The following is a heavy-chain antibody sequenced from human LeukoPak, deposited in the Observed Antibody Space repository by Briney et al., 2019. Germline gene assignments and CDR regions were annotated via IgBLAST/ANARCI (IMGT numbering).Heavy chain of an antibody. CDR1: GYTFTSYG. CDR3: ASYYYDSSGRVKYPKAGYYYGMDV. CDR2: ISAYNGNT. D-gene: IGHD3-22*01. Sequence: ASVKVSCKASGYTFTSYGISWVRQAPGQGLEWMGWISAYNGNTNYAQKLQGRVTMTTDTSTSTAYMELRSLRSDDTAVYYCASYYYDSSGRVKYPKAGYYYGMDVWGQGTTVTVSS. J-gene: IGHJ6*02. V-gene: IGHV1-18*01.